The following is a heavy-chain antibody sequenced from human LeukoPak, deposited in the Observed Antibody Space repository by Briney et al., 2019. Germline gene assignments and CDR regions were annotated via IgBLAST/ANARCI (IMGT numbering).Heavy chain of an antibody. D-gene: IGHD6-13*01. CDR1: GGSITTTNW. V-gene: IGHV4-4*02. Sequence: PSETLSLTCAVSGGSITTTNWWSWVRPPPGKGLEWIGEIYHSGSTNYNPSLKSRVTISVDKSKNQFSLKLSSVTAADTAVYYCARLPRFVAAAGTAVELDYWGQGTLVTVSS. CDR3: ARLPRFVAAAGTAVELDY. J-gene: IGHJ4*02. CDR2: IYHSGST.